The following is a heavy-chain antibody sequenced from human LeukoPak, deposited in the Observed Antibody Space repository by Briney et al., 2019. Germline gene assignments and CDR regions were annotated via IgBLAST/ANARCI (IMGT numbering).Heavy chain of an antibody. V-gene: IGHV3-64*01. CDR2: ISSNGGST. J-gene: IGHJ4*02. D-gene: IGHD3-3*01. CDR1: GFTFSSYA. CDR3: ASSHRSALYYDFWSGLDY. Sequence: SGGSLRLSCAASGFTFSSYAMHWVRQAPGKGLEYVSAISSNGGSTYYANSVKGRFTISRDNSKNTLYLQMGSLRAEDMAVYYCASSHRSALYYDFWSGLDYWGQGTLVTVSS.